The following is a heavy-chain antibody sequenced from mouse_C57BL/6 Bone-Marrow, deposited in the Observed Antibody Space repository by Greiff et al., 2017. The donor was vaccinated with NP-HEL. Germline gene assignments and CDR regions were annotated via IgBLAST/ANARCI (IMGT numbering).Heavy chain of an antibody. D-gene: IGHD2-3*01. CDR3: ARRHDGYCFDY. J-gene: IGHJ2*01. CDR1: GFTFSDYG. CDR2: ISSGSSTI. Sequence: EVKLMESGGGLVKPGGSLKLSCAASGFTFSDYGMHWVRQAPEKGLEWVAYISSGSSTIYYADTVKGRFTISRDNAKNTLFLQMTSLRSEDTAMYYCARRHDGYCFDYWGQGTTLTVSS. V-gene: IGHV5-17*01.